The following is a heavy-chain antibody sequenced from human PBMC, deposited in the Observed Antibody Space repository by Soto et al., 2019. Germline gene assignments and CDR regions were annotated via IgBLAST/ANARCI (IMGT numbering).Heavy chain of an antibody. CDR3: AKDSSVTAAGSGGWFDP. J-gene: IGHJ5*02. V-gene: IGHV3-30*18. CDR2: ISFDGGSQ. D-gene: IGHD6-13*01. CDR1: GFDFNTYG. Sequence: QVQLVESGGGVVQPGRSLRLSCAASGFDFNTYGLHWVRQAPGKGLEWVAAISFDGGSQYYADSVKGRFTISRDKTNRTLYLRMNSLGAEDTATYFCAKDSSVTAAGSGGWFDPWGPGTLVIVSS.